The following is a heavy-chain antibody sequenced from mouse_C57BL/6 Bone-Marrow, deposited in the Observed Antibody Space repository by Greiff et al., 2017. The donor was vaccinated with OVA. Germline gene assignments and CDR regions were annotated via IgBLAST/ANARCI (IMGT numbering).Heavy chain of an antibody. Sequence: VQLQQPGAELVMPGASVKLSCKASGYTFTSYWMHWVKQRPGQGLEWIGEIDPSDSYTNYNPKFKGKSTWTVDKSTSTAYMQLSILTSEASTVYYCAKEGYHYYFDDGGQGTTLTVSS. J-gene: IGHJ2*01. V-gene: IGHV1-69*01. CDR1: GYTFTSYW. CDR2: IDPSDSYT. D-gene: IGHD2-14*01. CDR3: AKEGYHYYFDD.